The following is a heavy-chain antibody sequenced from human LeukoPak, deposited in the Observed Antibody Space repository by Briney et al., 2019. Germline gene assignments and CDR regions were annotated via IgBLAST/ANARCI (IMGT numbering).Heavy chain of an antibody. J-gene: IGHJ4*02. Sequence: ASVKVSCKASGYTFSSNDINWARQATGQGLEWMGWMNPENGNTGYAEKFQGRVTLTRDTSINTAYMELSSLGSEDTAVYYCARRYAGGWTDHWGQGTLVTVSS. D-gene: IGHD6-19*01. V-gene: IGHV1-8*01. CDR2: MNPENGNT. CDR1: GYTFSSND. CDR3: ARRYAGGWTDH.